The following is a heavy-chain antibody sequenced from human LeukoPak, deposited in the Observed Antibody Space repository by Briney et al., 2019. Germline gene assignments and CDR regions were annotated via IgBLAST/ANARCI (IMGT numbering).Heavy chain of an antibody. CDR1: GGSISSGDYY. J-gene: IGHJ6*03. CDR3: ARDSRIAAARSPRNDYYYYMDV. V-gene: IGHV4-30-4*01. D-gene: IGHD6-13*01. CDR2: IYYSGST. Sequence: SQTLSLTCTVSGGSISSGDYYWSWIRQPPGKGLEWIGYIYYSGSTYYNPSLKSRVTISVDTSKNQFSLKLSSVTAADTAVYYCARDSRIAAARSPRNDYYYYMDVWGKGTTVTVSS.